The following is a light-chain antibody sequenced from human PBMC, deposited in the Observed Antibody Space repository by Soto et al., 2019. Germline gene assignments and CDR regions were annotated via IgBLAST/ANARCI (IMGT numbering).Light chain of an antibody. CDR1: QSVSNNY. J-gene: IGKJ1*01. V-gene: IGKV3-20*01. Sequence: EIVLTQSPGTLSLSPGERATLSCRASQSVSNNYLAWYQQKPGQAPRLLIYGASNRATGIPDRFSGSGSGTDFTLTISSLRPEDIATYFCQQSYSSPPWTFGQGTKVDI. CDR3: QQSYSSPPWT. CDR2: GAS.